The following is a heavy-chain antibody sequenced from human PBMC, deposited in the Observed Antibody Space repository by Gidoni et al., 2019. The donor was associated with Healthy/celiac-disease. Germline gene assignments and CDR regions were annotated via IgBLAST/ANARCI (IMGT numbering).Heavy chain of an antibody. J-gene: IGHJ4*02. CDR3: ARDRLGGTTELVFDY. CDR1: GGTFSSYA. D-gene: IGHD3-16*01. Sequence: QVQLVQSGAAVKKPGSSVKVSCKASGGTFSSYAISWVRQAPGQGLEWMGGIIPIFGTANYAQKFQGRVTITADESTSTAYMELSSLRSEDTAVYYCARDRLGGTTELVFDYWGQGTLVTVSS. CDR2: IIPIFGTA. V-gene: IGHV1-69*01.